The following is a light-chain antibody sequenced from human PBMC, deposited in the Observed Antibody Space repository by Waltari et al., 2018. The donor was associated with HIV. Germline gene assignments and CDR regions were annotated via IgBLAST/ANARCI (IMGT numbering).Light chain of an antibody. CDR1: QTISSY. V-gene: IGKV1-39*01. CDR3: QQSCTTPLT. Sequence: DIQMTQSPSSLSASVGDRITITCRASQTISSYLNWYQLKPGKTPKLLIYPASTLQTGVPPRFSGRGSGTDFTLIISNLQPEDSATYYCQQSCTTPLTFGGGTHVEI. CDR2: PAS. J-gene: IGKJ4*01.